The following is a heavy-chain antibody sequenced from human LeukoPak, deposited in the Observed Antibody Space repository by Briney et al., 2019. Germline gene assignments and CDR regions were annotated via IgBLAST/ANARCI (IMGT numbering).Heavy chain of an antibody. CDR1: GFTFSSYG. CDR2: IWYDGSNK. V-gene: IGHV3-33*06. Sequence: GGSLRLSCAASGFTFSSYGMHWVRQAPGKGLEWVAVIWYDGSNKYYADSVKGRFTISRDNSKNTLHLQMNSLRAEDTAVYYCAKGAPLRAGYYMDVWGKGTTVTVSS. J-gene: IGHJ6*03. CDR3: AKGAPLRAGYYMDV.